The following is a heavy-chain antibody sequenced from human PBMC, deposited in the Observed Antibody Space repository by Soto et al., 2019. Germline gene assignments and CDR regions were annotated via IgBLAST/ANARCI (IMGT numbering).Heavy chain of an antibody. Sequence: ASVKVSCKASGYTFTALYMNWVRQAPGQGLEWMGWVNPNTGLTKYAQKFQGRVSMTRDTSINTAYMELSGLTSDDTAVYYCTTLRLDTWGQGTLVTVSS. CDR1: GYTFTALY. D-gene: IGHD3-9*01. CDR3: TTLRLDT. J-gene: IGHJ5*02. V-gene: IGHV1-2*02. CDR2: VNPNTGLT.